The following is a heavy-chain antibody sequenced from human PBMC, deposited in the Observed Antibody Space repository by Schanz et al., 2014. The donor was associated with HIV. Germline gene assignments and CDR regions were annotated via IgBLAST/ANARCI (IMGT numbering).Heavy chain of an antibody. Sequence: QVQLVQSGAEVKKPGSSVKVACKASGGTSSIYAISWVRQAPGQGLEWMGIINTSGVTTAFAQKFQGRLTLTRDTSTNTVYMELTSLRSDDTAVYYCARRGPIAAIDCSLDPWGQGTLVTVSS. V-gene: IGHV1-46*01. CDR3: ARRGPIAAIDCSLDP. CDR2: INTSGVTT. J-gene: IGHJ5*02. CDR1: GGTSSIYA. D-gene: IGHD6-13*01.